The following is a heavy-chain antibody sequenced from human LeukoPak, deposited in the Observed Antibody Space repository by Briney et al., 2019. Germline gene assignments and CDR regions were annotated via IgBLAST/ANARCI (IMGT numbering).Heavy chain of an antibody. J-gene: IGHJ4*02. V-gene: IGHV4-34*01. CDR3: ARVAIFGVVIIRPFDY. CDR2: INHSGST. Sequence: SETLSLTCAVYGGSFSGCYWSWIRQPPGKGLEWIGEINHSGSTNYNPSLKSRVTISVDTSKNQFSLKLSSVTAADTAVYYCARVAIFGVVIIRPFDYWGQGTLVTVSS. CDR1: GGSFSGCY. D-gene: IGHD3-3*01.